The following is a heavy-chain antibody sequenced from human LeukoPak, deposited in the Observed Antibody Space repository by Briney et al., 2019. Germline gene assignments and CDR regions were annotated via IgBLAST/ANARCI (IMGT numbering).Heavy chain of an antibody. CDR1: GFIFRTYW. Sequence: GGSLRLSCAASGFIFRTYWMHWVRQVPGKGLVWVSRIDSDGSSTSYADFVKGRFTISRDNARNTFYLQMNSLRVEDTAVYYCARDNIRSLDYWGQGTLVTVSS. J-gene: IGHJ4*02. D-gene: IGHD1-14*01. CDR2: IDSDGSST. V-gene: IGHV3-74*01. CDR3: ARDNIRSLDY.